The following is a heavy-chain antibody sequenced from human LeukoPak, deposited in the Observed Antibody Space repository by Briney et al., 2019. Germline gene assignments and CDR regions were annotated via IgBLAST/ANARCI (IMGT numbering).Heavy chain of an antibody. CDR2: IYPGDSDT. CDR3: ARIPVYYYYYMDV. J-gene: IGHJ6*03. Sequence: GGSLRLSCAASGYCFTSYWIGWVRQMPGKGLEWMGIIYPGDSDTRYSPSFQGQVTISADKSISTAYLQWSSLKASDTAMYYCARIPVYYYYYMDVWGKGTTVTVSS. V-gene: IGHV5-51*01. CDR1: GYCFTSYW.